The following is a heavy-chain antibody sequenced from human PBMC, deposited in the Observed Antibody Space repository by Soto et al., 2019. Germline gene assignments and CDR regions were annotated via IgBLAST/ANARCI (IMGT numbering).Heavy chain of an antibody. V-gene: IGHV4-4*07. J-gene: IGHJ4*02. CDR1: GGSISNYF. CDR2: IDNSGST. Sequence: SETLSLTCTVSGGSISNYFCNWIRQPAGKGLEWIGRIDNSGSTNYNPSLKSRITMSADTSRNQLSLKLNSVTAADTAVYYCARGGQDFWSGTFDYWGQGALVTVYS. D-gene: IGHD3-3*01. CDR3: ARGGQDFWSGTFDY.